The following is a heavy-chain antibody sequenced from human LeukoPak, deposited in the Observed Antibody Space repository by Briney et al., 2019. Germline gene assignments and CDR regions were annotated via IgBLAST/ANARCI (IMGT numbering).Heavy chain of an antibody. D-gene: IGHD4-11*01. V-gene: IGHV1-24*01. CDR1: GYTLTELS. CDR2: FDPEDGET. CDR3: ATVADYDAFDI. J-gene: IGHJ3*02. Sequence: ASVKVSCKVSGYTLTELSMHWVRQAPGKGLEWMGGFDPEDGETIYAQKFQGRVTITEDTSTDTAYMELSSLRSEDTAVYYCATVADYDAFDIWGQGTMVTVSS.